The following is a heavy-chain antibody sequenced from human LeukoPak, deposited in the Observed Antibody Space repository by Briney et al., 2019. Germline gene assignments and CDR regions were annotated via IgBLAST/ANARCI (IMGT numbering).Heavy chain of an antibody. CDR1: DGSISRYY. CDR2: IYYSGST. V-gene: IGHV4-59*01. Sequence: PAETLSLTCTVSDGSISRYYWSWIRQPPGKGLEWIGYIYYSGSTNYNPSLKSRVTISVDTSKNQFSLKLSSVTAADTAVYYCARDIAAAGTLGDWFDPWGQGTLVTVSS. J-gene: IGHJ5*02. CDR3: ARDIAAAGTLGDWFDP. D-gene: IGHD6-13*01.